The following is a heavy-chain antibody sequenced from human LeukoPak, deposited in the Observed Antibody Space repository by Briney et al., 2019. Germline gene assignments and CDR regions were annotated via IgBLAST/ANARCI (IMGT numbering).Heavy chain of an antibody. CDR3: VRGAGGPRNYVLDY. D-gene: IGHD3-10*02. Sequence: GGSLRLSCAASGFTFSSYAMHWVRQAPGKGLEYVSAISSNGGSTYYADSVKGRFTISRDNAKNTVYLQMSGLRDDDMALYFCVRGAGGPRNYVLDYWGQGALVSVSS. CDR2: ISSNGGST. V-gene: IGHV3-64D*06. CDR1: GFTFSSYA. J-gene: IGHJ4*02.